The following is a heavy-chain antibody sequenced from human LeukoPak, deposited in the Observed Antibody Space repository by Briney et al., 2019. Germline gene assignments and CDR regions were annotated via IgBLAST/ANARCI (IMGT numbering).Heavy chain of an antibody. J-gene: IGHJ5*02. CDR2: IKSKIDGGTT. CDR3: STDSIVVVPPAMTTP. CDR1: GFTFINAW. V-gene: IGHV3-15*01. D-gene: IGHD2-2*01. Sequence: GGSLRLSCAASGFTFINAWMSWVRQAPGKGLEWVGRIKSKIDGGTTDYAAPVKGRFTISRDDSKNTLYLQMNSLKTEDTAIYYCSTDSIVVVPPAMTTPWGQGTLVTVSS.